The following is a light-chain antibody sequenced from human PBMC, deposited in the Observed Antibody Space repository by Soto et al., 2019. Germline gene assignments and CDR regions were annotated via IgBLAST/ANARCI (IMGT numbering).Light chain of an antibody. CDR2: TNN. CDR3: ATWDDSLKGV. J-gene: IGLJ1*01. V-gene: IGLV1-44*01. Sequence: QSVLTQPPSASGTPGQRVTISCSGSTSNIGSHSVNWYQHVPGTAPKLLITTNNQRPSGVPDRFSGFKSGSSASLVISDLQSDDEADYYCATWDDSLKGVFGTGTKVTVL. CDR1: TSNIGSHS.